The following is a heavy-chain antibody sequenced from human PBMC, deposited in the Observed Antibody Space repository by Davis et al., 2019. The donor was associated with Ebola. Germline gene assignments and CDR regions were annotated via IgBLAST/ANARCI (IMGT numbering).Heavy chain of an antibody. Sequence: MPSETLSLTCTVSGGPVSSGSYYWSWIRQPPGKGLEWIGYIYYSGSTNYNPSLKSRVTISVDTSKNQFSLKLSSVTAADTAVYYCARDSLVVPDYYELSDWYFDLWGRGTLVTVSS. CDR3: ARDSLVVPDYYELSDWYFDL. V-gene: IGHV4-61*01. J-gene: IGHJ2*01. D-gene: IGHD3-22*01. CDR1: GGPVSSGSYY. CDR2: IYYSGST.